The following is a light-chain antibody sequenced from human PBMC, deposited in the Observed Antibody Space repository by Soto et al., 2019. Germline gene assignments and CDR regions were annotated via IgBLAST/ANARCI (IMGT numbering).Light chain of an antibody. Sequence: QSALTQPASVSGSPGQSITISCTGTSSDVGGYHYVSWYQQHPGKAPKLMIYDVSNRPSGVSNSFSGSKSGNTGSLTISGLQAEDEAYYYCSSYTSSSTVVFGGGTKLTVL. J-gene: IGLJ2*01. CDR1: SSDVGGYHY. CDR3: SSYTSSSTVV. CDR2: DVS. V-gene: IGLV2-14*01.